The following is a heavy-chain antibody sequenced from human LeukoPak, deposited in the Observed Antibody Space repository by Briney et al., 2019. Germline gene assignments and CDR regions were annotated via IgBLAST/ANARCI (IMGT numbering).Heavy chain of an antibody. CDR2: IPQSGST. CDR1: GDSFSGYF. J-gene: IGHJ6*03. CDR3: ARGIPYYYYYYMDV. V-gene: IGHV4-34*01. Sequence: PSETLSLTCAVYGDSFSGYFWSWVRQPPGKGLEWIGEIPQSGSTNYNPSLKSRVTISLDTSKNQFSLKLSSVTAADTAAYYCARGIPYYYYYYMDVWDKGTTVTVSS.